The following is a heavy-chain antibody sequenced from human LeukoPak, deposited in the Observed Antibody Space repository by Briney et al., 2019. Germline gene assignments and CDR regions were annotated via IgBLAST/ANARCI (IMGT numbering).Heavy chain of an antibody. V-gene: IGHV4-59*01. D-gene: IGHD2-2*01. CDR2: IYYSGST. CDR1: GGSISSYY. Sequence: SETLSLTCTVSGGSISSYYWSWIRQPPGKGLEWIGYIYYSGSTNYNPSLKSRVTISVGTSKNQFSLKLSSVTAADTAVYYCARDSGYCSSTSCPGLDYWGQGTLVTVS. J-gene: IGHJ4*02. CDR3: ARDSGYCSSTSCPGLDY.